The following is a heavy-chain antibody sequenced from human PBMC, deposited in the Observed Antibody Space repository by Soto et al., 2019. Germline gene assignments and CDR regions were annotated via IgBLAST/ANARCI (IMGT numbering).Heavy chain of an antibody. CDR1: GYSINSDYY. Sequence: SETLSLTCAVSGYSINSDYYWGWIRQPPGKGLEWIGSVDHSGRTYYSPSLRSRLTIFIDTSKNQFSLRLTSVTAADTAMYFCAKKGYYPSRKINLIDSWGPATLLTVS. V-gene: IGHV4-38-2*01. J-gene: IGHJ4*02. CDR3: AKKGYYPSRKINLIDS. CDR2: VDHSGRT. D-gene: IGHD3-10*01.